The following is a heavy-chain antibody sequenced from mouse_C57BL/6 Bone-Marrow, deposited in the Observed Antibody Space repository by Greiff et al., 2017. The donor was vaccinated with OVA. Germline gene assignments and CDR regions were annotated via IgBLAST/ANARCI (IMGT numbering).Heavy chain of an antibody. CDR1: GFTFSSYG. J-gene: IGHJ3*01. V-gene: IGHV5-6*02. D-gene: IGHD4-1*01. CDR2: ISSGGSYT. Sequence: DVNVVESGGDLVKPGGSLKLSCAASGFTFSSYGMSWVRQTPDKRLEWVATISSGGSYTYYPDSVKGRFTISRDNAKNTLYLQMSSLKSEDTAMYYCASNWDRPFAYWGQGTLVTVSA. CDR3: ASNWDRPFAY.